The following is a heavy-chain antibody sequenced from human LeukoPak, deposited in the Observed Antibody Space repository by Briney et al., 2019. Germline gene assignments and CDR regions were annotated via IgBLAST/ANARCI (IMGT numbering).Heavy chain of an antibody. V-gene: IGHV3-33*08. D-gene: IGHD1-26*01. J-gene: IGHJ4*02. CDR2: IWYDGSNK. CDR3: ARAPRPKPYSGSYYGGFFDY. CDR1: GFTFSAFA. Sequence: GGSLRLSCAASGFTFSAFAVTWVRQAPGKGLEWVAVIWYDGSNKYYADSVKGRFTISRDNSKNTLYLQMNSLRAEDTAVYYCARAPRPKPYSGSYYGGFFDYWGQGTLVTVSS.